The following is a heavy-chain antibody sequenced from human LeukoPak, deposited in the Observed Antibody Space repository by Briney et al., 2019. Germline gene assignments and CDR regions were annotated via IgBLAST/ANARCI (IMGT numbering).Heavy chain of an antibody. J-gene: IGHJ6*02. D-gene: IGHD6-13*01. Sequence: ASVKVSCKASGYTFTGYYMHWVRQATGQGLEWMGWMNPNSGNTGYAQKFRGRVTMTRNTSISTAYMELSSLRSEDTAVYYCARVFSNYYYYGMDVWGQGTTVTVSS. CDR1: GYTFTGYY. CDR2: MNPNSGNT. CDR3: ARVFSNYYYYGMDV. V-gene: IGHV1-8*02.